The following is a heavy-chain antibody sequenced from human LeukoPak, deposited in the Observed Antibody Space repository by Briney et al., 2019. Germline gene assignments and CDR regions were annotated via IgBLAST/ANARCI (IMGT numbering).Heavy chain of an antibody. CDR3: ARCIPRQNAFDI. Sequence: PSETLSLTCTVSGGSISSGSYYWSWIRQPAGKGLEWIGRIYTSGSTNYNPSLKSRVTISVDTSKNQFSLKLSSVTAADTAVYYCARCIPRQNAFDIWGQGTMVTVSS. CDR2: IYTSGST. V-gene: IGHV4-61*02. CDR1: GGSISSGSYY. J-gene: IGHJ3*02. D-gene: IGHD2-2*02.